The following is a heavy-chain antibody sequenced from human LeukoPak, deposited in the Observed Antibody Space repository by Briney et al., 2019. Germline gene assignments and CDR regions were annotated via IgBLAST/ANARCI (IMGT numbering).Heavy chain of an antibody. CDR2: ISAYNGNT. D-gene: IGHD3-22*01. CDR1: GGTFSSYA. Sequence: GSSVKVSCKASGGTFSSYAISWVRQAPGQGLEWMAWISAYNGNTNYAQHLQGRVTVTTDTSTSTAYMELTSLRSDDTAIYYCARDRGYYYDSSGYTPGDYWGQGTLVTVSS. V-gene: IGHV1-18*01. J-gene: IGHJ4*02. CDR3: ARDRGYYYDSSGYTPGDY.